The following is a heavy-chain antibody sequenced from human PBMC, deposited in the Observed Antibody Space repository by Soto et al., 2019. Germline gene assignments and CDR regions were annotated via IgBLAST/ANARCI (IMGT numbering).Heavy chain of an antibody. CDR3: ARDRGVPAATKLFYYYYGMDV. CDR2: IYYSGST. Sequence: LSLTCTVSGGSISSGGYYWSWIRQHPGKGLEWIGYIYYSGSTYYNPSLKSRVTISVDTSKNQFSLKLSSVTAADTAVYYCARDRGVPAATKLFYYYYGMDVWGQRTTVTVSS. CDR1: GGSISSGGYY. D-gene: IGHD2-2*01. J-gene: IGHJ6*02. V-gene: IGHV4-31*03.